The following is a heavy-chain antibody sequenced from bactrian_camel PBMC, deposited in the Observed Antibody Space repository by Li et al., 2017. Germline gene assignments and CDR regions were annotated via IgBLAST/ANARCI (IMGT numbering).Heavy chain of an antibody. Sequence: VQLVESGGGSVQAGDSLRLSCTVSGDIGERTCMAWFRQAPGKRREVVALIDRIIDTSGGAPYYAVSAKGRFTISRDTTKNILYLQMDNLRPEDTALYFCAADKYPATYCSGGFCYCTPREGNFNYFGQGTQVTVS. J-gene: IGHJ4*01. CDR1: GDIGERTC. D-gene: IGHD2*01. CDR2: IDRIIDTSGGAP. V-gene: IGHV3S32*01.